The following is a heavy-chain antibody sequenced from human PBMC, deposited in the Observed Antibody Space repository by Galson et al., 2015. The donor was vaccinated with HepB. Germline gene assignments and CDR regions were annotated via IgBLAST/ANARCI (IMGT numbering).Heavy chain of an antibody. V-gene: IGHV4-4*07. Sequence: SETLSLTCTVSGGSMRSFYWSWIRQPAGEGLEWIGRIYHSGSTQYNPSLKSRVTMSVDTSQRQFSLQLSSVTAADTALYYCARLGGDYYDSSTYDPLYFDSWGQGTRVIVSS. CDR2: IYHSGST. CDR1: GGSMRSFY. CDR3: ARLGGDYYDSSTYDPLYFDS. D-gene: IGHD3-22*01. J-gene: IGHJ4*02.